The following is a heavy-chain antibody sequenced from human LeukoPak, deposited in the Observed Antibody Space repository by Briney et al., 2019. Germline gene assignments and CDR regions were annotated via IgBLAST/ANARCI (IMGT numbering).Heavy chain of an antibody. CDR2: IWYDGSNK. D-gene: IGHD1-20*01. CDR3: ARDITGAHDAFDI. CDR1: GFTFSSYG. J-gene: IGHJ3*02. V-gene: IGHV3-33*01. Sequence: PGRSLRLSCAASGFTFSSYGMHWVRQAPGKGLEWVAVIWYDGSNKYYADSVKGRFTISRDNSKNTLYLQMNSLRAEDTAVYYCARDITGAHDAFDIWGQGTMVTVSS.